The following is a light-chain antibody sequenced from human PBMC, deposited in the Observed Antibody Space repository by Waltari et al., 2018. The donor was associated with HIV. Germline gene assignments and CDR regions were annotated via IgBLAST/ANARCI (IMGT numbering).Light chain of an antibody. V-gene: IGLV7-46*01. Sequence: AVVTQELSLTVSPGDTVTLTCGSSTGAVTSGHYPYWFPPKPGQAPTTVIYDTKNKPSWTPARFSGSIVGDTAALTLSGAQPEDEADYYCLLSYSGGPWVFGGGTKLTVL. CDR2: DTK. CDR1: TGAVTSGHY. J-gene: IGLJ3*02. CDR3: LLSYSGGPWV.